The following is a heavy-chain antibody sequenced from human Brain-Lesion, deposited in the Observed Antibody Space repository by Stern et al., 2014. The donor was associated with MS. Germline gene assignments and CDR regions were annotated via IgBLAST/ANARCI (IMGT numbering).Heavy chain of an antibody. J-gene: IGHJ4*02. CDR2: FHPDDGET. CDR3: ATLSPGAGGNYYRHFDY. V-gene: IGHV1-24*01. CDR1: GYTLTELS. D-gene: IGHD1-26*01. Sequence: QVQLVQSGAEVKKPGASVKVSCKVSGYTLTELSMHWVRQAPRKGLEWMGGFHPDDGETIYAQKFQGRVTMTEDTSTDTAYMELRSLRSEDTAVYYCATLSPGAGGNYYRHFDYWGQGTLVTVSS.